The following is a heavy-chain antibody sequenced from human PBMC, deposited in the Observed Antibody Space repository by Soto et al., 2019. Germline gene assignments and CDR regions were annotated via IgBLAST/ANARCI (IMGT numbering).Heavy chain of an antibody. D-gene: IGHD4-4*01. Sequence: SETLSLTCAVSSGSISSSNWWSWVRQPKGKELEWIGEIYQSGSTNYNPSLKSRVTISVDKSKNQFSLKLSSVTAADTAVYYCARDSTTGGQGYYYYYMDVWGKGTTVTVSS. V-gene: IGHV4-4*02. CDR2: IYQSGST. CDR3: ARDSTTGGQGYYYYYMDV. J-gene: IGHJ6*03. CDR1: SGSISSSNW.